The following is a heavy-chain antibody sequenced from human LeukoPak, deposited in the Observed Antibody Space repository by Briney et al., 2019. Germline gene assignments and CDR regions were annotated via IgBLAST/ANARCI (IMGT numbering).Heavy chain of an antibody. V-gene: IGHV4-59*01. J-gene: IGHJ4*02. D-gene: IGHD6-19*01. CDR2: IYYSGST. CDR3: ARGAGWYQF. CDR1: GGSISSYY. Sequence: PSETLSLTCTVSGGSISSYYWSWIRQPPGKGLEWIGYIYYSGSTNYSPSLKSRVTISVDTSKNQFSLKLSSVTAADTAVYYCARGAGWYQFWGQGTLVTVSS.